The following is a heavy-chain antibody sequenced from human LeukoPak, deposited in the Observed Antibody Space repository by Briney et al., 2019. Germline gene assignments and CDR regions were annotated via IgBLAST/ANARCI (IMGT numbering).Heavy chain of an antibody. CDR2: IYTSGST. D-gene: IGHD4-17*01. V-gene: IGHV4-4*07. CDR3: ARETPANDDYCDHWFDP. CDR1: GGSISSYY. J-gene: IGHJ5*02. Sequence: PSETLSLTCTVSGGSISSYYWSWIRQPAGKGLEWIGRIYTSGSTNYNPSLKSRVTMSVDTSKNQFSLKLSSVTAADTAVYYCARETPANDDYCDHWFDPWGQGTLVTVSS.